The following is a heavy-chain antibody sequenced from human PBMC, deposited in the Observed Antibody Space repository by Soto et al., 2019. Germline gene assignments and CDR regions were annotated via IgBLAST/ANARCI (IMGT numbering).Heavy chain of an antibody. D-gene: IGHD6-13*01. J-gene: IGHJ4*02. CDR2: IIPIFGSP. V-gene: IGHV1-69*06. Sequence: SVKVSCKASGGAFSSYAISWLRLAPGQGLEWMGGIIPIFGSPNYAQTFQGRVTISADKSTSTAYMELRSLRSEDTAVYYCATGIAAAGPYYLDYWGQGTLVTVSS. CDR1: GGAFSSYA. CDR3: ATGIAAAGPYYLDY.